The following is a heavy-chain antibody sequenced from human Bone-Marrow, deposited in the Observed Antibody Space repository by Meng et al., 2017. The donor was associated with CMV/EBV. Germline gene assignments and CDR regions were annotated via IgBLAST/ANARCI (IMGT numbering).Heavy chain of an antibody. CDR2: IIPIFGTA. CDR3: ARDRIAARTFPYYYYYGMDV. D-gene: IGHD6-6*01. CDR1: GGTFSSYA. Sequence: SVKVSCKASGGTFSSYAISWVRQAPGQGLEWMGGIIPIFGTANYAQKFQGRVTITTDESTSTAYMELSSLRSEDTAVYYCARDRIAARTFPYYYYYGMDVWGQGTTVTVYS. V-gene: IGHV1-69*05. J-gene: IGHJ6*02.